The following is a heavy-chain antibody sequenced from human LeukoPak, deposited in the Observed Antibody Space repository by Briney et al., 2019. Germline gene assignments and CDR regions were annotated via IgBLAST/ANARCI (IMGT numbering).Heavy chain of an antibody. V-gene: IGHV3-21*01. D-gene: IGHD2-2*01. Sequence: GGSRRLSCAAAAFSFSSYSMGWVRQAPGKGREWVAFISRTRSDTYHADSVKGRFTNSRDNAKNSLYLQMNSLRAQDTAVYYCARALPAAVDWGQGTLVTVSS. J-gene: IGHJ4*02. CDR1: AFSFSSYS. CDR3: ARALPAAVD. CDR2: ISRTRSDT.